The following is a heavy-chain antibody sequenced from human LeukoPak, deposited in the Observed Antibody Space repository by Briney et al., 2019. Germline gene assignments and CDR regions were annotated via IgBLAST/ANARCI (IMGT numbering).Heavy chain of an antibody. Sequence: GSLRLSCAASGFTFSSYAMSWVRQAPGKGLEWIGEINHSGSTNYNPSLKSRVTISVDTSKNQFSLKLSSVTAADTAVYYCARDALYCSSTSCYRYWYFDLWGRGTLVTVSS. D-gene: IGHD2-2*01. CDR2: INHSGST. V-gene: IGHV4-34*01. CDR1: GFTFSSYA. J-gene: IGHJ2*01. CDR3: ARDALYCSSTSCYRYWYFDL.